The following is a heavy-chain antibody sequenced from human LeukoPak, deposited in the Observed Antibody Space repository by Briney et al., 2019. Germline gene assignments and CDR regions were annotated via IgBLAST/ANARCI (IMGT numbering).Heavy chain of an antibody. V-gene: IGHV4-59*01. D-gene: IGHD4-11*01. CDR1: RGSTRGYY. CDR2: IYYSGST. Sequence: MASETLSLTCTVPRGSTRGYYWSWIRQPPGKGREWIGYIYYSGSTNYNPSLKSRVTISIDTSKKQFSLKLSSVTAADTAVYYCARVDYSNPSYWGQGTLVTVSS. CDR3: ARVDYSNPSY. J-gene: IGHJ4*02.